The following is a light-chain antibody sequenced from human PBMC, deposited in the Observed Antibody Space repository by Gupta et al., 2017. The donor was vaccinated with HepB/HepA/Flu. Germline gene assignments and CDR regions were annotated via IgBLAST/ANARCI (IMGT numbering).Light chain of an antibody. CDR1: TGVVTSDFY. Sequence: QPVVTQEPSLTVSPGATVTLTCASSTGVVTSDFYSTWFQQKPVQAPRTLIYSTTKRNSWTPARFSGSLPGGPAALTLAGVRAEDEADYYCLFYYGNGCVFGGGTKLTVL. CDR3: LFYYGNGCV. V-gene: IGLV7-43*01. CDR2: STT. J-gene: IGLJ3*02.